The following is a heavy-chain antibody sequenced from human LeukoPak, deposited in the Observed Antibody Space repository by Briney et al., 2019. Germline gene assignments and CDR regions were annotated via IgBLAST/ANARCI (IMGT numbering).Heavy chain of an antibody. CDR2: IYYSGSA. CDR1: GGSISNYY. CDR3: ARYASGSSQGYFDY. Sequence: SETLSLTCTVSGGSISNYYWSWIRQPPGKGLEWIGYIYYSGSANYNPSLKSRVTISVDTSKNQFSLKLTSVTAADTAVYYCARYASGSSQGYFDYWGQGTLVTVSS. J-gene: IGHJ4*02. V-gene: IGHV4-59*01. D-gene: IGHD3-10*01.